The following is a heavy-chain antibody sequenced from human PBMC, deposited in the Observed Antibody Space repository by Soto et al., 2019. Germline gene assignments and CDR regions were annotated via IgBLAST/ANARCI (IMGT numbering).Heavy chain of an antibody. CDR3: ARALVPADMDWFDH. CDR2: IKHDASEK. CDR1: GFTFSSYW. Sequence: EVQLVESGGGLVQPGGSLRLSCAASGFTFSSYWVSWVRQAPGKGLEWVANIKHDASEKYYVDSVKARFTISRANAKNSRYLQMNSLRAEDTAVSDCARALVPADMDWFDHWGQGTLVPVSS. J-gene: IGHJ5*02. V-gene: IGHV3-7*01. D-gene: IGHD2-2*01.